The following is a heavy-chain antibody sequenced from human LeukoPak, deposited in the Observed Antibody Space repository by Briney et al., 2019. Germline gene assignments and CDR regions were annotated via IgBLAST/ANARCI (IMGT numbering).Heavy chain of an antibody. Sequence: PSETLSLTCTVSGGSISSYYWSWIRQPPGKGLEWIGYIYYSGSTNYNPSLKSRVTISVDTSKNQFSLKLSSVTAADTAVYYCASLKDSGYDSGGDYWGQGTLVTVSS. CDR3: ASLKDSGYDSGGDY. J-gene: IGHJ4*02. D-gene: IGHD5-12*01. CDR2: IYYSGST. CDR1: GGSISSYY. V-gene: IGHV4-59*01.